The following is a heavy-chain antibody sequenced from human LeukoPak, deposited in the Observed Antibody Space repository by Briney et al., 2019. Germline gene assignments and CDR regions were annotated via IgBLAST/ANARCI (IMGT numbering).Heavy chain of an antibody. CDR1: GDSISSGHYY. D-gene: IGHD3-22*01. CDR3: ARGGMHSSGLDY. V-gene: IGHV4-61*02. J-gene: IGHJ4*02. Sequence: PSETLSLTCTVSGDSISSGHYYWSWVRQPAGKGLEWIGRIYASGSTYQNPSLKSRVTISRDTSKNQFSLKLSSVTAADTAVYYCARGGMHSSGLDYWGQGTLVTVSS. CDR2: IYASGST.